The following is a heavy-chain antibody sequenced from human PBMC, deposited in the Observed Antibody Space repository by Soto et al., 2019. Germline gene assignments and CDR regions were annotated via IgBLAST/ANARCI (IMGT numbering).Heavy chain of an antibody. D-gene: IGHD3-22*01. Sequence: QVQLVESGGGVVQPGRSLRLSCAASGFTFSSYGMHWVRRAPGKGLEWVAVTLYDGSNKYYEDSVKGRFTISRDNSKNTLYLQMNSLRAEDTAVYYCARTGDSSGYFFDYWGQGTLVTVSS. J-gene: IGHJ4*02. CDR2: TLYDGSNK. CDR1: GFTFSSYG. CDR3: ARTGDSSGYFFDY. V-gene: IGHV3-33*05.